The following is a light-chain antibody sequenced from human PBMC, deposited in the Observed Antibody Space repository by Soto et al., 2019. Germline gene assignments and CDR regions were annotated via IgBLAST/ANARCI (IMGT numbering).Light chain of an antibody. CDR1: QSVSSN. V-gene: IGKV3-20*01. CDR3: QHYGSSSPGIT. Sequence: EIVMTQSPATLSVSPGERATRSCRASQSVSSNLAWYQQKPGQAPRLLIYGASSRATGIPDRFSGSGSGTDFTLTISRLEPEDFAVYYCQHYGSSSPGITFGQGTRLE. J-gene: IGKJ5*01. CDR2: GAS.